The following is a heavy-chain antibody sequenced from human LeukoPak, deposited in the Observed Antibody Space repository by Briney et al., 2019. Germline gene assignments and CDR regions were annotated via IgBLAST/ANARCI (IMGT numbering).Heavy chain of an antibody. CDR2: VFHSETT. Sequence: SETLSLTCDVSDDSMNSGHYSWNWIRQPPGKGLEWIGNVFHSETTYYSPSLGGRVTISADRSRGQFSLRLSSLTAADTAVYFCARALLYDRSGDYFGFWGPGIPVIVSS. D-gene: IGHD2-8*01. CDR3: ARALLYDRSGDYFGF. J-gene: IGHJ4*02. V-gene: IGHV4-30-2*01. CDR1: DDSMNSGHYS.